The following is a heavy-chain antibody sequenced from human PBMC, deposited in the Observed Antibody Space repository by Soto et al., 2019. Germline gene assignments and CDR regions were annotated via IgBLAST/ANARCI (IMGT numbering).Heavy chain of an antibody. V-gene: IGHV3-74*01. D-gene: IGHD2-15*01. CDR2: INSDGSST. CDR3: VRTSLVVAAATREDY. CDR1: GFTFSSYW. Sequence: EVQLVESGGGLVQPGGSLRLSCAASGFTFSSYWMHWVHQAPGKGLVWVSRINSDGSSTSHADSVKGRFTISRDNAKNTLYLQMNSLRAEDTAVYYCVRTSLVVAAATREDYWGQGTLVTVSS. J-gene: IGHJ4*02.